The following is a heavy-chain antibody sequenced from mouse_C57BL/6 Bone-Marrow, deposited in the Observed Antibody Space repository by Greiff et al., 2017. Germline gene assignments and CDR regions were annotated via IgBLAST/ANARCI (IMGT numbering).Heavy chain of an antibody. CDR2: INPNNGGT. D-gene: IGHD3-2*02. V-gene: IGHV1-18*01. CDR1: GYTFTDYN. CDR3: ASYRDSSGDSAWLAY. J-gene: IGHJ3*01. Sequence: EVQLVESGPELVKPGASVKIPCKASGYTFTDYNMDWVKQSHGKSLEWIGDINPNNGGTIYNQKFKGKATLTVDKSSSTAYMELRSLTSEDTAVYYGASYRDSSGDSAWLAYWGQGTLLTVSA.